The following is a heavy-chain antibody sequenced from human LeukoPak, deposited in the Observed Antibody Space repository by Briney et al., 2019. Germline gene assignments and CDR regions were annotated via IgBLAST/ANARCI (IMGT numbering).Heavy chain of an antibody. Sequence: SETLSLTCTGSGGSISSYYWSWIRQPPGKGLEWIGYIYYSGSTNYNPSLTSRVTISVDTSKNQFSLKLSSVTAADTAVYYCARGGGSYYPAFDYWGQGTLVTVSS. CDR3: ARGGGSYYPAFDY. D-gene: IGHD1-26*01. CDR2: IYYSGST. J-gene: IGHJ4*02. V-gene: IGHV4-59*01. CDR1: GGSISSYY.